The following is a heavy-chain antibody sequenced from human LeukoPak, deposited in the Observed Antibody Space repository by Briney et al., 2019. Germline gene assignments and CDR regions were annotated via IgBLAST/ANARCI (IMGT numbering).Heavy chain of an antibody. CDR2: INPNSGGT. D-gene: IGHD2-2*01. Sequence: ASVKVSCKASGYTFTGYYMHWVRQAPGQGLEWMGWINPNSGGTNYAQKFQGRVTMTRDTSISTAYMELSRLRSDDTAVYYCAGPACGSTTCYGDDTLDIWGRGTMVTVSS. J-gene: IGHJ3*02. V-gene: IGHV1-2*02. CDR1: GYTFTGYY. CDR3: AGPACGSTTCYGDDTLDI.